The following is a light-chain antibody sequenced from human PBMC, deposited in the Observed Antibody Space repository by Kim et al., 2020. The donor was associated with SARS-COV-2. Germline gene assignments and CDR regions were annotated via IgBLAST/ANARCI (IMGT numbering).Light chain of an antibody. CDR1: QSVSSSY. CDR2: GAS. CDR3: QQYGTSPIT. J-gene: IGKJ5*01. V-gene: IGKV3-20*01. Sequence: EIVLTQSPGTLSLSPGERATLSCRASQSVSSSYLAWYQQKPGQAPRLLIYGASTRATGIPDRFSGSGSGTDFTLIISRLEPEDFAVYYCQQYGTSPITFGQGTRLEIK.